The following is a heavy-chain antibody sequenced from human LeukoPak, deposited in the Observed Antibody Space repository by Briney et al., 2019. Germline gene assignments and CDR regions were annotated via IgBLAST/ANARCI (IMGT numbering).Heavy chain of an antibody. CDR2: MNPNSGNT. CDR3: TRVPRESYAH. V-gene: IGHV1-8*02. D-gene: IGHD3-16*01. J-gene: IGHJ4*02. CDR1: GYTFTSYY. Sequence: ASVKVSCKASGYTFTSYYMHWVRQATGQGLEWLGFMNPNSGNTGYAQKFQGRVIMTSDTSITTAYMELSSLTSEDTAVYYCTRVPRESYAHWGQGTLVTVSS.